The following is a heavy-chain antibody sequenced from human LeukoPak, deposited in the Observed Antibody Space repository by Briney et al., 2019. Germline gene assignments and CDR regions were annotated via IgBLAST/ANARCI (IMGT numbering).Heavy chain of an antibody. J-gene: IGHJ4*02. D-gene: IGHD3-22*01. V-gene: IGHV4-59*01. Sequence: SETLSLTCTVSGGSISSYYWSWIRQPPGKGLEWIGYTYYSGSTNYNPSLKSRVTISVDTSKNQFSLKLSSVTAADTAVYYCARRLSDYYDSSGSEFDYWGQGTLVTVSS. CDR3: ARRLSDYYDSSGSEFDY. CDR1: GGSISSYY. CDR2: TYYSGST.